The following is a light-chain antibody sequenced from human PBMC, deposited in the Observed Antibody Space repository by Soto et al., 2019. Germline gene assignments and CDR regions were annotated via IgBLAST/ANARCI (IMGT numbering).Light chain of an antibody. CDR3: QHSYSSPPWT. V-gene: IGKV1-39*01. Sequence: DIQMTQSPASLSASVGDRGTISCRASQPISTFLNWYQQKPGTAPRLLIYRAASVQSGVPPRFSGSGSGRDFTLTISSLRPEDIATYFCQHSYSSPPWTFGQGTKVDIK. CDR1: QPISTF. J-gene: IGKJ1*01. CDR2: RAA.